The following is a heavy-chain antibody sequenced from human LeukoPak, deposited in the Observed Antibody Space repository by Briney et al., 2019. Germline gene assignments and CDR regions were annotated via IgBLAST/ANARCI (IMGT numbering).Heavy chain of an antibody. V-gene: IGHV4-34*01. CDR2: INHSGST. Sequence: PSETLSLTCAVYGGSFSGYYWSWIRQPPGKGLEWIGEINHSGSTNYTPSLKSRVTISVDTSKNQFSLKLSSVTAADTAVYYCARVDSSGYYHDYWGQGTLVTVSS. J-gene: IGHJ4*02. D-gene: IGHD3-22*01. CDR3: ARVDSSGYYHDY. CDR1: GGSFSGYY.